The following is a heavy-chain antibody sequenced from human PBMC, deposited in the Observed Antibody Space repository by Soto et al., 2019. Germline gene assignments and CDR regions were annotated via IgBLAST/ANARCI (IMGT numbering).Heavy chain of an antibody. Sequence: QVQLVESGGGVVQPGRSLRLSCAGSEFTFSSYAMHWVRHAPGKGLEWVALISYDGSNEYYADSVKGRFAISRDNSKNTLYLQMSGLRAEDTAVYYCARDRGYDSSGSYFMWGQGTLVTVSS. D-gene: IGHD3-22*01. V-gene: IGHV3-30*09. CDR2: ISYDGSNE. CDR3: ARDRGYDSSGSYFM. CDR1: EFTFSSYA. J-gene: IGHJ4*02.